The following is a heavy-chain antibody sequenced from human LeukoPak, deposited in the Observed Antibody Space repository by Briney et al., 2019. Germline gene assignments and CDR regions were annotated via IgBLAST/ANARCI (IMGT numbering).Heavy chain of an antibody. CDR2: INPSGGST. J-gene: IGHJ5*02. D-gene: IGHD3-22*01. Sequence: GASVKLSCKSSGYTFTSYNMHWVRQAPGQGLELMGIINPSGGSTSYAQKFQGRVTMTRDMSTSTVYMELSILRSEDTAVYYCARERDFYDSSGYQNWFDAWGKGTLVTVSS. V-gene: IGHV1-46*01. CDR3: ARERDFYDSSGYQNWFDA. CDR1: GYTFTSYN.